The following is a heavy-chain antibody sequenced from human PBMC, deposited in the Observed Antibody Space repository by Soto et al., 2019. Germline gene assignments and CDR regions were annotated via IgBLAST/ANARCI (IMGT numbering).Heavy chain of an antibody. CDR3: AHTLVAGLGYYFDY. Sequence: QITLKESGPTLVKPTQTLTLTCTFSGFSLSTTRVGVGWIRQPPGKALEWLALIYWDDDKRYSPFLKSRLTITQDTSKNQVVLTMTNMDPMDTATYFFAHTLVAGLGYYFDYWGQGTLVTVSS. J-gene: IGHJ4*02. D-gene: IGHD6-19*01. CDR1: GFSLSTTRVG. V-gene: IGHV2-5*02. CDR2: IYWDDDK.